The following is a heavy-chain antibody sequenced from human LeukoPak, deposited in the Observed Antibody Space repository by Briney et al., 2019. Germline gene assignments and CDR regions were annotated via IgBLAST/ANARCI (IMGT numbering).Heavy chain of an antibody. D-gene: IGHD2-15*01. CDR1: RLSVSHNY. V-gene: IGHV3-66*01. CDR3: ARESNRRLHYYGIDV. Sequence: GGSLRLSCAASRLSVSHNYMTWVRQAPGKGLQWVSMIRSDTGTDYADSVEGRFTISRDSSNNTLFLQMNSLRAEDTAVYYCARESNRRLHYYGIDVWGLGTTVTVSS. CDR2: IRSDTGT. J-gene: IGHJ6*02.